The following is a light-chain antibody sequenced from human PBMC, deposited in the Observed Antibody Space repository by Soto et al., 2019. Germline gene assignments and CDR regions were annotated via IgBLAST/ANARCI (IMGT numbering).Light chain of an antibody. CDR2: KAS. CDR3: QQYSSYSRYT. Sequence: DIQMTQSPSTLSASVGDRVTITCRASQSINNWLAWYQQRPGKAPSLLIYKASSLESGVPSRFSGSGSATEFTLTISSLQPDDFATYYCQQYSSYSRYTFGQGTKLEIK. V-gene: IGKV1-5*03. CDR1: QSINNW. J-gene: IGKJ2*01.